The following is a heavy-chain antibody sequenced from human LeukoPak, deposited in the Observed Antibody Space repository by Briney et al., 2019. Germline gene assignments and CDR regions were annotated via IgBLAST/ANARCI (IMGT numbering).Heavy chain of an antibody. J-gene: IGHJ4*02. CDR3: ARSPHILTGENFDF. CDR1: GYTFTSYY. CDR2: INPNSGGT. Sequence: ASVKVSCKASGYTFTSYYMHWVRQAPGQGLEWMGWINPNSGGTNYAQKFQGRVTMTRDTSITTAYMELGRLRSDDTAVFYCARSPHILTGENFDFWGQGTLVTVSS. V-gene: IGHV1-2*02. D-gene: IGHD3-9*01.